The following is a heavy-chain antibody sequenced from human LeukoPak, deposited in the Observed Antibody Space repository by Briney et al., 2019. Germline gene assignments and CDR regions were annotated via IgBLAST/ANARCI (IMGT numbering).Heavy chain of an antibody. CDR1: GFTFSSYA. V-gene: IGHV3-23*01. Sequence: GGSLRLSCAASGFTFSSYAMSWVRQAPGEGLEWVSAISGSGGSTYYADSVKGRFTISRDNSKNTLYLQMNSLRAEDTAVYYCAKVEDIVVVPAAQMAFDIWGQGTMVTVSS. J-gene: IGHJ3*02. D-gene: IGHD2-2*01. CDR3: AKVEDIVVVPAAQMAFDI. CDR2: ISGSGGST.